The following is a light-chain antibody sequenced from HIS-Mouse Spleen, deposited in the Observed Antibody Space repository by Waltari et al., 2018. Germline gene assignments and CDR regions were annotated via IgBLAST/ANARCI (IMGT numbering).Light chain of an antibody. CDR3: YSTDSSGNHRV. J-gene: IGLJ2*01. CDR2: EDS. Sequence: SYELTQPPSVSVSPGQPARITCSGEALPTKYAYWYQQKSGQAPVLVIYEDSKRPSGIPERFSGSSSGTMATLTISGAQVEDEADYYCYSTDSSGNHRVFGGGTKLTVL. CDR1: ALPTKY. V-gene: IGLV3-10*01.